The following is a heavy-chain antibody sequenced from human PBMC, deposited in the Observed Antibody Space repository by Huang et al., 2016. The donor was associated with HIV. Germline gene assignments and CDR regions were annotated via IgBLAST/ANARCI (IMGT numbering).Heavy chain of an antibody. CDR1: GGSFRNFA. D-gene: IGHD3-22*01. V-gene: IGHV1-69*01. CDR3: ATVDYYDTSGPQRGYFDN. J-gene: IGHJ4*02. CDR2: IIPTLGTA. Sequence: QVQLVQSGAEVKKPGSSVKVSCKASGGSFRNFAIGWVRQAPGQGLEWMGGIIPTLGTANYAQKLQGRVTIIADESTSTAYMELSSLRSEDTAVYYCATVDYYDTSGPQRGYFDNWGQGTLVTVSS.